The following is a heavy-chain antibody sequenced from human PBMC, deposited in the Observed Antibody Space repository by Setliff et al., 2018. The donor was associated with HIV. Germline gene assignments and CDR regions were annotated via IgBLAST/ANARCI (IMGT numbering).Heavy chain of an antibody. CDR3: ARRPPYSSSPRDFFDF. CDR1: GGPFSDFF. J-gene: IGHJ4*02. V-gene: IGHV4-34*01. D-gene: IGHD6-6*01. CDR2: ISHSGGT. Sequence: PSETLSLTCAVSGGPFSDFFWTWVRQPPGEGLEWIGEISHSGGTNYNPSLESRLTISIDTSRNQFSLRLTSVSVADTAVYCCARRPPYSSSPRDFFDFWGPGTLVTVSS.